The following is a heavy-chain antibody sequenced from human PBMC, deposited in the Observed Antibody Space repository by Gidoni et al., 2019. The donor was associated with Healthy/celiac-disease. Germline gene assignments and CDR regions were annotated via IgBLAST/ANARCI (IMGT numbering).Heavy chain of an antibody. CDR2: INPNRGGT. D-gene: IGHD3-22*01. CDR1: GYTFTGYY. V-gene: IGHV1-2*02. J-gene: IGHJ4*02. Sequence: QVQLVQSGAEVKKPGASVKVSCKASGYTFTGYYMHWVRQAPGQGLEWMGWINPNRGGTNYAQKFQGRVTMTRDTSISTAYMELSRLRSDDTAVYYCARFGSSGSPIDYWGQGTLVTVSS. CDR3: ARFGSSGSPIDY.